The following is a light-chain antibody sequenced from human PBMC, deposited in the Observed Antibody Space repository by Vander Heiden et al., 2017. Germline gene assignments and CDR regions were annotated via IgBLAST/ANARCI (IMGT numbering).Light chain of an antibody. CDR3: SSYTTSSTVV. CDR1: SSDVGGYNF. J-gene: IGLJ3*02. Sequence: QSALTQPASVSGSPGQSITISCTGTSSDVGGYNFVSWSQQHPGKAPKLIIYEVSNRPSGVSNRFSGFKSGNTASLTISGLQAEDEADYYCSSYTTSSTVVFGGGTKLTVL. CDR2: EVS. V-gene: IGLV2-14*01.